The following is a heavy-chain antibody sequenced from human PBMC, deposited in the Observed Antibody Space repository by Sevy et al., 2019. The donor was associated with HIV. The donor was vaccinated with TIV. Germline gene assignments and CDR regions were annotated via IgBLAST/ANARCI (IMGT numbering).Heavy chain of an antibody. J-gene: IGHJ1*01. CDR2: ISYDGSNE. CDR1: GFSFSNYG. D-gene: IGHD2-15*01. Sequence: GGSLRLSCAASGFSFSNYGVHWVRQAPGRGLEWVALISYDGSNEDYADSVKGRFTISRDNYKNTLYLQINSLRAEDTAVYYCAKDSSYCSGGSCNSEYFQHWGQGTLVTVSS. V-gene: IGHV3-30*18. CDR3: AKDSSYCSGGSCNSEYFQH.